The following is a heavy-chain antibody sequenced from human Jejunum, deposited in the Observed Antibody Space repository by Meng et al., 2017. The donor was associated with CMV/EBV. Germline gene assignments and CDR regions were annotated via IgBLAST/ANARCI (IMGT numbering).Heavy chain of an antibody. CDR3: ARVTELWLHYFDY. CDR2: ISSSGSTI. V-gene: IGHV3-11*01. Sequence: SGFTFSDYYMSWIRPAPGEGLEWVSYISSSGSTIYYADSVKDRFTISRDNAKNSLYLQMNSLRAENTAVYYCARVTELWLHYFDYWGQGTLVTVSS. J-gene: IGHJ4*02. D-gene: IGHD5-18*01. CDR1: GFTFSDYY.